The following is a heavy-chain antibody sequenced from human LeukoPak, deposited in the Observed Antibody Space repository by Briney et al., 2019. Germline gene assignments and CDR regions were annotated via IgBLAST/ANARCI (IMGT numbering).Heavy chain of an antibody. Sequence: ASVKVSCKASGYTSTSYGISWVRQAPGQGLEWMGWISAYNGNTNYAQKLQGRVTMTTDTSTSTAYMELRSLRSDDTAVYYCARDLGRYCTNGVCSYFDYWGQGTLVTVSS. CDR3: ARDLGRYCTNGVCSYFDY. CDR1: GYTSTSYG. J-gene: IGHJ4*02. CDR2: ISAYNGNT. V-gene: IGHV1-18*01. D-gene: IGHD2-8*01.